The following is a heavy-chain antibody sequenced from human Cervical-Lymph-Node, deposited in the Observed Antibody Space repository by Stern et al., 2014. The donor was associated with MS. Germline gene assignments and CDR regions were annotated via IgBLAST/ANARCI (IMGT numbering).Heavy chain of an antibody. CDR2: INPSGGST. Sequence: VQLVQSGAEVKKPGASVKVSCKASGYTFTSYYMNWVRQAPGQGLEWMGIINPSGGSTSYAQKFQGRVTMTRDTSTSTVYMELSSLRSEDTAVYYCARVGWELLDAFDIWGQGTMVTVSS. D-gene: IGHD1-26*01. V-gene: IGHV1-46*01. CDR1: GYTFTSYY. CDR3: ARVGWELLDAFDI. J-gene: IGHJ3*02.